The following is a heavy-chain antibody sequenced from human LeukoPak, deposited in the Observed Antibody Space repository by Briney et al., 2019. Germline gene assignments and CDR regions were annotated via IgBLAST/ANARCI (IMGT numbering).Heavy chain of an antibody. V-gene: IGHV3-66*01. Sequence: GGSLRLSCAASGLTVSSDYMSWVRQAPGKALEWVSVIYSGGGTYYADSVRGRFTISRDNSKNTLYLQLNSLRAEDTAVYYCARYPYSTSSWSDPWGQGTLVTVSS. CDR3: ARYPYSTSSWSDP. CDR1: GLTVSSDY. CDR2: IYSGGGT. J-gene: IGHJ5*02. D-gene: IGHD6-6*01.